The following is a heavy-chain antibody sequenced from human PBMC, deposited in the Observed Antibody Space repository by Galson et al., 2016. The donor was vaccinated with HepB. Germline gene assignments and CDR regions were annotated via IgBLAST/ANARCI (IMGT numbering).Heavy chain of an antibody. CDR1: GGTFSDYI. CDR3: ARHFVDGWPSYFDP. J-gene: IGHJ4*02. CDR2: IIPLVDIT. Sequence: SVKVSCKASGGTFSDYIFSWLRQVPGQGLEWMGRIIPLVDITNYAQEIQGRVTITADKSTSTVYMDLSRLTSEDTAVYYCARHFVDGWPSYFDPWGQGTLVTVSS. V-gene: IGHV1-69*02. D-gene: IGHD5-24*01.